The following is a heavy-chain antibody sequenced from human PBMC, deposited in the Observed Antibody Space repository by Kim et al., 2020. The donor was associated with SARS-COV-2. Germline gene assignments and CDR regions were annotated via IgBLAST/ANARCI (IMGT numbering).Heavy chain of an antibody. V-gene: IGHV3-23*01. CDR3: AKDWSLWFGEFDNINWFDP. CDR1: GFTFSSYA. D-gene: IGHD3-10*01. CDR2: ISGSGGST. Sequence: GGSLRLSCAASGFTFSSYAMSWVRQAPGKGLEWVSAISGSGGSTYYADSVKGRFTISRDNSKNTLYLQMNSLRAEDTAVYYCAKDWSLWFGEFDNINWFDPWGQGTLVTVSS. J-gene: IGHJ5*02.